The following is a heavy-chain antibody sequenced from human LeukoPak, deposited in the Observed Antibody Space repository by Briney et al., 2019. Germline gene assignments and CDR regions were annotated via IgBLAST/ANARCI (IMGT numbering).Heavy chain of an antibody. J-gene: IGHJ4*02. CDR3: ASGSLLPHQD. D-gene: IGHD1-26*01. Sequence: PGGSLRLSCAASGFTFSDYYMNWIRQAPGKGLGWVSYISSSGSTIYYADSVKGRFTISRDNAKNSLYLQMNSPRAEDTAVYYCASGSLLPHQDWGQGTLVTVSS. CDR1: GFTFSDYY. V-gene: IGHV3-11*04. CDR2: ISSSGSTI.